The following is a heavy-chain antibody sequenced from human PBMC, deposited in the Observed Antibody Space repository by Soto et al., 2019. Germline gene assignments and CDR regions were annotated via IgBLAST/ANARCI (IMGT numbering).Heavy chain of an antibody. CDR2: ISASGDST. CDR3: AKARGSYSYFDY. CDR1: GFTFNNYA. D-gene: IGHD1-26*01. J-gene: IGHJ4*02. Sequence: PGGSLRLSCAASGFTFNNYAMSWVRQAPGKGLEWVSTISASGDSTFYADSVEGRFTISRDNSKNTLYLQMNSLRAEDPAVYYCAKARGSYSYFDYWGQGTLVTVSS. V-gene: IGHV3-23*01.